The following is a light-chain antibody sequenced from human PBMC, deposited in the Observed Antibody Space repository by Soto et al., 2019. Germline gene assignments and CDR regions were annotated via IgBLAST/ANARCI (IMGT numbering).Light chain of an antibody. Sequence: QSVLTQPPSVSGAPRQRVTISCSGSSSNIGNNDVNLYQQLPGKAPKLLIYYDDLLPSGVSDRLSGANSGTSASLAISGLQSEDEADYYCAAWDDSLNGVVFGGGTKLTVL. J-gene: IGLJ2*01. CDR2: YDD. CDR3: AAWDDSLNGVV. V-gene: IGLV1-36*01. CDR1: SSNIGNND.